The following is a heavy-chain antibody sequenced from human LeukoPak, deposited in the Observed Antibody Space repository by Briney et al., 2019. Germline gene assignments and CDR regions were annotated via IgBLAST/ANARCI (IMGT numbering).Heavy chain of an antibody. J-gene: IGHJ6*02. CDR3: ARVAINYYYGMDV. V-gene: IGHV3-53*01. CDR1: GFILSSNY. CDR2: IYSGGST. Sequence: PGGSLRLSCAASGFILSSNYMSWVRQAPGKGLEWVSVIYSGGSTYYADSVKGRFTVSRDNSKNSLCLQMNSLRAEDTAVYYCARVAINYYYGMDVWGQGTTVTVSS.